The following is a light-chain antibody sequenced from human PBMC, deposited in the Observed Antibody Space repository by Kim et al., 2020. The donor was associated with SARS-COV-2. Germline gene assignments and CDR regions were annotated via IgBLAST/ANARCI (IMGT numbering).Light chain of an antibody. V-gene: IGLV3-21*04. CDR3: QVWDSSSDHPV. CDR2: YDS. CDR1: NIGSKS. J-gene: IGLJ2*01. Sequence: APGKKAMMTWGGNNIGSKSVHWYQQKPGQAPVLVIYYDSDRPSGIPERFSGSNSGNTATLTISRVEAGDEADYYCQVWDSSSDHPVFGGGTQLTVL.